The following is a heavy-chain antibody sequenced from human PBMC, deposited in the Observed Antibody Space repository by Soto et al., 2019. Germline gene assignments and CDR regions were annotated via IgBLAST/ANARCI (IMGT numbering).Heavy chain of an antibody. J-gene: IGHJ5*02. CDR3: AKGIRFLEWLLSTARFDP. CDR2: IGGRGNSA. D-gene: IGHD3-3*01. Sequence: PGGSLRLSCAASGFIFTNYAMNWVRQAPGKGLEWASVIGGRGNSAYYADSVQGRFTISRDNSKNTLSLQMSSLTADDTAVYYCAKGIRFLEWLLSTARFDPWGQGTLVTVSS. CDR1: GFIFTNYA. V-gene: IGHV3-23*01.